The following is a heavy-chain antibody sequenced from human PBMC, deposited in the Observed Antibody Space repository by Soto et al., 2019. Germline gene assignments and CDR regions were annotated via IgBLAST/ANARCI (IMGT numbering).Heavy chain of an antibody. CDR3: ARDKDLQPTVWGF. J-gene: IGHJ4*02. CDR2: VYYSGAT. Sequence: PSETLSLTCTVSGDSMATGGHYYNWIRQVPGKGLEWIGYVYYSGATHYTPSLRARATISRDTSKNQFSLRLISVTAADPALYYCARDKDLQPTVWGFWGQGIQVTVSS. V-gene: IGHV4-31*03. D-gene: IGHD3-16*01. CDR1: GDSMATGGHY.